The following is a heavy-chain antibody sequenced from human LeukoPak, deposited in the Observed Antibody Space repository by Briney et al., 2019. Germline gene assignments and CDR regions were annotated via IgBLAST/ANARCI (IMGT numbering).Heavy chain of an antibody. CDR1: GGSISSYY. D-gene: IGHD3-10*01. CDR3: AREGVLWFGELLESNWFDP. J-gene: IGHJ5*02. Sequence: PSETLSLTCTVSGGSISSYYWSWIRQPPGKGLEWIGYIYYSGSTNYNPSLKSRVTISVDTSKNQFSLKLSSVTAADTAVYYCAREGVLWFGELLESNWFDPWGQGTLVTVSS. CDR2: IYYSGST. V-gene: IGHV4-59*12.